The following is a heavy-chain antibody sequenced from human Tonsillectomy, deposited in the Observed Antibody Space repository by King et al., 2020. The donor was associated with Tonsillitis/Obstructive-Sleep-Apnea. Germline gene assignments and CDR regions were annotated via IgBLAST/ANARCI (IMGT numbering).Heavy chain of an antibody. CDR2: IDWEDDK. V-gene: IGHV2-70*01. Sequence: TLKESGPALVKPTQTLTLTCTFSGFSLSTIGMCVSWIRQPPGKALEWLALIDWEDDKYYSTSLKTRLTSSKDTSKNQVVLTMTNMDPVDTATYYCARINYYDSSGYYFEIDYWGQGTLVTVSS. D-gene: IGHD3-22*01. J-gene: IGHJ4*02. CDR3: ARINYYDSSGYYFEIDY. CDR1: GFSLSTIGMC.